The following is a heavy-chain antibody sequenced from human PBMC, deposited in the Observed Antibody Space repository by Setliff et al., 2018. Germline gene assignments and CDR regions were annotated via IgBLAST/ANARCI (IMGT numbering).Heavy chain of an antibody. CDR1: GGTFSDYY. V-gene: IGHV4-59*08. CDR2: VFVDGST. J-gene: IGHJ4*02. Sequence: PSETLSLTCAASGGTFSDYYWTWIRQPPGKGLEWIGRVFVDGSTNYNPSLKSRVTLSVDTSKNQFSLRLTSVPAADTAVYYCARVPLDRDDFRGYYLLFDYWGQGTLVTVSS. CDR3: ARVPLDRDDFRGYYLLFDY. D-gene: IGHD3-22*01.